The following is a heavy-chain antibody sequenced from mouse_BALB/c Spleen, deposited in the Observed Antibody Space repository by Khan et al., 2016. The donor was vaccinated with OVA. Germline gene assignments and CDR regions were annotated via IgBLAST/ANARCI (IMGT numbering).Heavy chain of an antibody. Sequence: QIQLVQSGPELRKPGETVQISCKASGYTFTNYGMNWVKQSPGKALKWMGWINTYTGEPTYADDFKGRFAFSLETSASPAYLQINNLKNEDTATDYCARPPYFSYTLDYWGQGTSVTVSS. D-gene: IGHD2-10*01. CDR3: ARPPYFSYTLDY. CDR1: GYTFTNYG. J-gene: IGHJ4*01. CDR2: INTYTGEP. V-gene: IGHV9-3-1*01.